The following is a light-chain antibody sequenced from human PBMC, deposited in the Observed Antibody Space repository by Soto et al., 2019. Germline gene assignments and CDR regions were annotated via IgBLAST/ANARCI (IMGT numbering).Light chain of an antibody. J-gene: IGLJ2*01. V-gene: IGLV2-14*03. Sequence: QSALTQPASVSGSPGQSITISCTGTSSDIGGNNFVSWYQHHPGKAPKRLIYDVTNRPSGVSDRFSGSKSANTASLTISGLQAEDEADYYCSLYTTTNTRDVVFGGGTKLTVL. CDR1: SSDIGGNNF. CDR3: SLYTTTNTRDVV. CDR2: DVT.